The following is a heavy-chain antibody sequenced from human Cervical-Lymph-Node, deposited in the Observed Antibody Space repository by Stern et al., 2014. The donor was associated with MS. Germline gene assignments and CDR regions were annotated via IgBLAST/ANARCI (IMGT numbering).Heavy chain of an antibody. CDR1: GFSISSAYS. D-gene: IGHD2-15*01. J-gene: IGHJ5*02. Sequence: QVQLVESGPGLVKPSETLSLTCTVSGFSISSAYSWGWIRQPPGKGLAWIGTISHSGSTDYNPSLKSRVVISLDTSQNQFSLRLPSVTAADTAVYYCARVVAAASYNWFDPWGQGTLVTVSS. V-gene: IGHV4-38-2*02. CDR3: ARVVAAASYNWFDP. CDR2: ISHSGST.